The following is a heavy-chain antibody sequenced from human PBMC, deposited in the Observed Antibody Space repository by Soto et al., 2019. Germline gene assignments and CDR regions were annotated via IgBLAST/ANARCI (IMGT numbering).Heavy chain of an antibody. CDR3: ARGGVDYGDYPFDY. CDR2: IIPILGIA. V-gene: IGHV1-69*02. D-gene: IGHD4-17*01. J-gene: IGHJ4*02. Sequence: QVQLVQSGAEVKKPGSSVKVSCKASGGTFSSYTISWVRQAPGQGLEWMGRIIPILGIANYAQKFQGRVTITADKXRGTAYMELSSLRSEDTAVYYCARGGVDYGDYPFDYWGQGTLVTVSS. CDR1: GGTFSSYT.